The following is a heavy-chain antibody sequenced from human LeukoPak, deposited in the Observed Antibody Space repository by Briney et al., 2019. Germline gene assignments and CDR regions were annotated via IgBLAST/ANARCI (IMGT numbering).Heavy chain of an antibody. CDR3: ARGVKDFWSGYYPNFDY. V-gene: IGHV1-46*01. D-gene: IGHD3-3*01. CDR2: INPSGGST. Sequence: GASVKVSCKASGYTFTSYYMHWVRQAPGQGLEWMGIINPSGGSTSYAQKFQGRVTMTRDTSTSTVYMELSSLRSEDTAVYYCARGVKDFWSGYYPNFDYWGQGTLVTVSS. J-gene: IGHJ4*02. CDR1: GYTFTSYY.